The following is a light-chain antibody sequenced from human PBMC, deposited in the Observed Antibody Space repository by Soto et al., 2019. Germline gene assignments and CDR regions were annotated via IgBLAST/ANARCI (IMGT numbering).Light chain of an antibody. CDR3: HQYYSSPQT. J-gene: IGKJ1*01. V-gene: IGKV4-1*01. CDR2: WAS. Sequence: IVMTQCPDSLAVFLGESAIIYRKSSHSVLHSSNNKKYLAWYQQKPGQPPKVLIYWASTRESGVRDRFTGSGSGTDFTLTISSLQAEDVAVYYCHQYYSSPQTFGQGTKVDIK. CDR1: HSVLHSSNNKKY.